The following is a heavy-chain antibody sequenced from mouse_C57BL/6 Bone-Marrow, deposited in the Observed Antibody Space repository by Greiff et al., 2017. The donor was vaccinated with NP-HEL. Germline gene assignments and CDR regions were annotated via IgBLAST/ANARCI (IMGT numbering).Heavy chain of an antibody. CDR3: ARWGGSYYFAY. Sequence: QVQLKQSGAELVRPGTSVKMSCKASGYTFTNYWIGWAKQRPGHGLEWIGDIYPGGGYTNYIEKFKGKATLTADKSSSTSYMQFSSLTSESSAIYDCARWGGSYYFAYWGQGTTLTVSS. D-gene: IGHD1-1*02. CDR2: IYPGGGYT. CDR1: GYTFTNYW. V-gene: IGHV1-63*01. J-gene: IGHJ2*01.